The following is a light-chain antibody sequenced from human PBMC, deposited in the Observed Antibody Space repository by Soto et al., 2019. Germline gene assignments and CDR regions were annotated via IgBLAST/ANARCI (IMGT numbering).Light chain of an antibody. Sequence: EIVWTQSPGTLSLSPGEGATLSCRASQSVGRNYLAWYQQKPGQAPRLLIYATSNRATGIPDRFSGSVSGTGVTLTIRRLEPEDFAVYYCHHYGTSITFGRGTRLEIK. CDR3: HHYGTSIT. CDR2: ATS. V-gene: IGKV3-20*01. CDR1: QSVGRNY. J-gene: IGKJ5*01.